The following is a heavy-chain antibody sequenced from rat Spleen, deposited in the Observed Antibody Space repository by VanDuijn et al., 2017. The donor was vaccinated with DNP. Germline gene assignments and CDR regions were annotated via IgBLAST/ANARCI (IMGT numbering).Heavy chain of an antibody. J-gene: IGHJ2*01. CDR1: GFTFSDYY. CDR3: TTDFERGY. CDR2: ISYDGGTA. Sequence: EVQLVESGGGLVQVGRSLKLSCEASGFTFSDYYMAWVRQAPTKGLEWVASISYDGGTAYYRHSVKGRFTISRDNAKSTLYLQMDSLRSEDTATYYCTTDFERGYWGQGVMVTVSS. D-gene: IGHD1-11*01. V-gene: IGHV5-20*01.